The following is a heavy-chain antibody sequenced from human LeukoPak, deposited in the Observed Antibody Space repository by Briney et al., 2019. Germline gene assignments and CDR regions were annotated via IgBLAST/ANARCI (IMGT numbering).Heavy chain of an antibody. CDR3: ARGVSNGVAKWFDP. D-gene: IGHD3-3*01. J-gene: IGHJ5*02. CDR2: IIPIFGTA. V-gene: IGHV1-69*01. CDR1: GGTFSSYA. Sequence: ASVKVSCKASGGTFSSYAISWVRQAPGQGLEWMGGIIPIFGTANYAQKFQGRVTITADESTSTAYMELSSLRSDDTAVYYCARGVSNGVAKWFDPWGQGTLVTVSS.